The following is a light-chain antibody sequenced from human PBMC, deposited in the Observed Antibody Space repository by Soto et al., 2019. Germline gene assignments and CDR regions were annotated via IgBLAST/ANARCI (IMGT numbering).Light chain of an antibody. Sequence: EIVLTQSPGTLSLSPGERATLSCRASQSVSSSYLGWYQQKPAQAPRLLIYGTSIRATGIPDRFSGSGSGTDFTLTISRLEPEDFAVYYCQQYGSSPSTFGQGTKVDIK. J-gene: IGKJ1*01. CDR1: QSVSSSY. CDR3: QQYGSSPST. V-gene: IGKV3-20*01. CDR2: GTS.